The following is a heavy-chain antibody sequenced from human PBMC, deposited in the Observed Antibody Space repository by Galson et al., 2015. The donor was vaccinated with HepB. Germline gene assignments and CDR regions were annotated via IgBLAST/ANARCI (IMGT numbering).Heavy chain of an antibody. CDR3: ARGILPEWELRGPFDY. J-gene: IGHJ4*02. V-gene: IGHV3-30-3*01. Sequence: SLRLSCAASGFTFSSYAMHWVRQAPGKGLEWVAVISYDGSNKYYADSVKGRFTISRDNSKNTLYLQMNNLRAEDTAVYYCARGILPEWELRGPFDYWGQGTLVTVSS. D-gene: IGHD1-26*01. CDR2: ISYDGSNK. CDR1: GFTFSSYA.